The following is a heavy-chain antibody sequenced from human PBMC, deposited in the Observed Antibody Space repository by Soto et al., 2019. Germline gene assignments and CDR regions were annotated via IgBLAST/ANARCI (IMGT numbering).Heavy chain of an antibody. CDR2: ISYDGSNK. D-gene: IGHD5-18*01. V-gene: IGHV3-30-3*01. Sequence: PGGSLSLSCAASGFTFSSYAMHWVRQAPGKGLEWVAVISYDGSNKYYADSVKGRFTISRDNSKNTLYLQMNSLRAEDTAVYYCARGGDVDTAMRDAFDIWGQGTMVTVSS. CDR3: ARGGDVDTAMRDAFDI. J-gene: IGHJ3*02. CDR1: GFTFSSYA.